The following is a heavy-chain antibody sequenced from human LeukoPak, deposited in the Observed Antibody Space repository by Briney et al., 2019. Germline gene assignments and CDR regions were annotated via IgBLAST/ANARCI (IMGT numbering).Heavy chain of an antibody. J-gene: IGHJ6*02. Sequence: PETLSLTCTVPGGSSSSHYWSWIWQPLGEGLEWIGYIFYGGSTNVDPSLKSRTTISVDTSKSQVSLRLNHVTAEDTAVYYCAKSGNIAYGLSAHNYYGLDVWGQGSTATVP. CDR3: AKSGNIAYGLSAHNYYGLDV. CDR1: GGSSSSHY. D-gene: IGHD3-10*01. V-gene: IGHV4-59*11. CDR2: IFYGGST.